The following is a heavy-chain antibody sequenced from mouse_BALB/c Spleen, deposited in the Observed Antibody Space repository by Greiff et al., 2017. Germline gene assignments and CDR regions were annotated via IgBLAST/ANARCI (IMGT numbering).Heavy chain of an antibody. CDR3: ARDYGSLYYFDY. D-gene: IGHD1-1*01. CDR1: GFTFSSFG. V-gene: IGHV5-17*02. J-gene: IGHJ2*01. Sequence: EVKVEESGGGLVQPGGSRKLSCAASGFTFSSFGMHWVRQAPEKGLEWVAYISSASSTIYYADTVKGRFTISRDNPKNTLFLQMTSLRSEDTAMYYCARDYGSLYYFDYWGQGTTLTVSS. CDR2: ISSASSTI.